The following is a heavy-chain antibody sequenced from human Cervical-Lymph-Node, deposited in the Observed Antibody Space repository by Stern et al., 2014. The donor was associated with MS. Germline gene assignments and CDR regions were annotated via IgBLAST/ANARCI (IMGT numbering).Heavy chain of an antibody. J-gene: IGHJ4*02. V-gene: IGHV1-8*01. CDR1: GYTFTSYD. CDR3: ARGYYDTTGPAGFDS. Sequence: VQLVESGAEVKKPGASVKVSCKASGYTFTSYDINWVRQATGQGPEWLGWMNPNSGHTGSAQKFRGRVAMTRNSSISTAYMELSSLRSEDTAVYYCARGYYDTTGPAGFDSWGRGTLVTVSS. CDR2: MNPNSGHT. D-gene: IGHD3-22*01.